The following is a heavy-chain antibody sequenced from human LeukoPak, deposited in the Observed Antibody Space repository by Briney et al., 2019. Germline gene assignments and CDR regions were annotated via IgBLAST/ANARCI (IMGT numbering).Heavy chain of an antibody. D-gene: IGHD5-18*01. Sequence: SETLSLTCTVSGGSISSYYWSWIRQPPGKGLEWIGYIYYSGSTNYNPSLKSRVTMSVDTSKNHFSLKLSSVTAADTAVYYCARVPCSGSRYGPRFDCWGQGTLVTVSS. CDR2: IYYSGST. CDR1: GGSISSYY. V-gene: IGHV4-59*01. CDR3: ARVPCSGSRYGPRFDC. J-gene: IGHJ4*02.